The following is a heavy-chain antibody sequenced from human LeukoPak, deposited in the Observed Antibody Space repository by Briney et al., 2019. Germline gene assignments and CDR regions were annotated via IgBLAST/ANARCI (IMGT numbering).Heavy chain of an antibody. CDR2: INPNSGGT. CDR3: ARAPPTTVTTLNFDY. J-gene: IGHJ4*02. D-gene: IGHD4-17*01. Sequence: ASVKVSCTASGYTFTGYYMHWGRQAPGQGLEWMGWINPNSGGTNYAQKFQGRGTMTRDTSISTAYMELSRLRSDDTAVYYCARAPPTTVTTLNFDYWGQGTLVTVPS. V-gene: IGHV1-2*02. CDR1: GYTFTGYY.